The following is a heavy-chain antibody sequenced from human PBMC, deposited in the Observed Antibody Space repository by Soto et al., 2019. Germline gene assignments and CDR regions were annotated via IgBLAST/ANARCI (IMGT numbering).Heavy chain of an antibody. D-gene: IGHD3-22*01. J-gene: IGHJ6*02. CDR3: ASLRDSSGYYYYYYGMDV. Sequence: SVKVSCKASGGTFSSYAISWVRQAPGQGLEWMGGIIPILGTANYAQKFQGRVTITADKSTSTAYMELSSLRSEDTAVYYCASLRDSSGYYYYYYGMDVWGQGTTVTVSS. V-gene: IGHV1-69*10. CDR2: IIPILGTA. CDR1: GGTFSSYA.